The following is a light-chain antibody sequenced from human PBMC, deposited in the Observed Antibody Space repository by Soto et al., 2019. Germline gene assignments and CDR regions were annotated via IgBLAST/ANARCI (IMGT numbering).Light chain of an antibody. CDR3: QQYGSSPLIT. CDR1: QSVSSSY. J-gene: IGKJ5*01. Sequence: EIVMTQSPATLSVSPGERATLSCRASQSVSSSYLAWYQQKPGQAPKFLIYGVSSRATGIPDRFSGSGSGTDFTLTISRLEPEDFAVYHCQQYGSSPLITFGQGTRLEIK. V-gene: IGKV3-20*01. CDR2: GVS.